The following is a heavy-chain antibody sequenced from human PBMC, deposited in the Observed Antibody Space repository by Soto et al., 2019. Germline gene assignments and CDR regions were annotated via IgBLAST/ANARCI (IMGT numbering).Heavy chain of an antibody. D-gene: IGHD3-3*02. J-gene: IGHJ6*02. CDR2: SNTCGGT. Sequence: QVQLQQWGAGLLKPSETLSLTCAVYGGSFSGYYWTWIRQAPGKGLEWIGESNTCGGTNYNSSLKIRVTISVDTSKNQFSLILYSVTAADTAVYYCARDRQYYQFWSGCQNEGPCAMDVWGQGTTVTVSS. CDR1: GGSFSGYY. CDR3: ARDRQYYQFWSGCQNEGPCAMDV. V-gene: IGHV4-34*02.